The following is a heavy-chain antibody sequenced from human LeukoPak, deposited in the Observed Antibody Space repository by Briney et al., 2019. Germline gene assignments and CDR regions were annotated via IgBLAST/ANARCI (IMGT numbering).Heavy chain of an antibody. D-gene: IGHD3-22*01. CDR1: GYTFTGYY. J-gene: IGHJ4*02. Sequence: ASVKVSCKASGYTFTGYYMHWVRQAPGQGLERMGWINPNSGGTNYAQKFQGRVTMTRDTSISTAYMELSRLRSDDTAVYYCARVSYYYDSSGSLGYWGQGTLVTVSS. CDR3: ARVSYYYDSSGSLGY. CDR2: INPNSGGT. V-gene: IGHV1-2*02.